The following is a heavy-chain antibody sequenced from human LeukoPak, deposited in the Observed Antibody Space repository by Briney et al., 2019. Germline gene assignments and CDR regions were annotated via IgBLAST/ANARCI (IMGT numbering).Heavy chain of an antibody. V-gene: IGHV4-39*01. Sequence: SETLSLTCTVSGDSISSSSYYWGWIRQPPGKGLEWIGSIYYSGSAYYNPSLKSRVTISVDTSKNQLFLKVSSVTAADTAVYYCARRNIRERSGGLDYWGYGTLVTVSS. CDR3: ARRNIRERSGGLDY. J-gene: IGHJ4*01. CDR1: GDSISSSSYY. CDR2: IYYSGSA. D-gene: IGHD2-2*02.